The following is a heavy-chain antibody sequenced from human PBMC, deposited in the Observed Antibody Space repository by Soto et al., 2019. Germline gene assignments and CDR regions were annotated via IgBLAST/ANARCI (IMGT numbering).Heavy chain of an antibody. CDR2: FDPEDGET. CDR1: GYTLTELS. V-gene: IGHV1-24*01. Sequence: ASVKVSCKVSGYTLTELSMHWVRQAPGKGLEWMGGFDPEDGETIYAQKFQGRVTMTEDTSTDTAYMELSSLRSEDTAVYYCAAAYYYDSSGPKVGPGWFDPWGQGTLVTVPQ. CDR3: AAAYYYDSSGPKVGPGWFDP. D-gene: IGHD3-22*01. J-gene: IGHJ5*02.